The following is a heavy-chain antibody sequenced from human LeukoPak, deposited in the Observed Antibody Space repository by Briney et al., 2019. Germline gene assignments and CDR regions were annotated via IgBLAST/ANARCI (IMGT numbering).Heavy chain of an antibody. CDR3: SRSDGASDFDY. V-gene: IGHV6-1*01. CDR1: GDSVSSNRAS. CDR2: TYYRSKWYN. D-gene: IGHD5-24*01. J-gene: IGHJ4*02. Sequence: SQTLSLTCAISGDSVSSNRASWTWIRQTPARGLEWLGRTYYRSKWYNDYAVSLKSRISINPDTSKNQFSLQLNSVTPEDTAVYYCSRSDGASDFDYWGQGTLVTVSS.